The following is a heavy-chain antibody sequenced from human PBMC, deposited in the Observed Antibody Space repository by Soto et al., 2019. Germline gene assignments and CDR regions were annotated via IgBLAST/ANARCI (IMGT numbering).Heavy chain of an antibody. CDR1: GFTVSSNY. Sequence: EVQLVESGGGLIQPGGSLRLSCAASGFTVSSNYMSWVRQAPGKGLEWVSVIYSGGSTYYADSVKGRFTISRDNSKNTLYLQMNSLRAEDTAVYYCARDCSGGSCYPHAYGMDVWGQGTTVTVSS. CDR2: IYSGGST. CDR3: ARDCSGGSCYPHAYGMDV. D-gene: IGHD2-15*01. J-gene: IGHJ6*02. V-gene: IGHV3-53*01.